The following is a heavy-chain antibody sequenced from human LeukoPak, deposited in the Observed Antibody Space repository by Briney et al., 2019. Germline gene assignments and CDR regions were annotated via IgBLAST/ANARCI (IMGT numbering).Heavy chain of an antibody. D-gene: IGHD2-21*02. J-gene: IGHJ4*02. CDR3: ARWSDCGGDCHILDY. V-gene: IGHV4-59*01. CDR2: LYYNRGA. CDR1: GGSISGYY. Sequence: SETLSLTCTVSGGSISGYYWSWSRQAPGKGVEWIGNLYYNRGAWFKSSLKSRVTTSVDTSKNEFSLKLSSVTAADTAVYYCARWSDCGGDCHILDYWGQGILVTVSS.